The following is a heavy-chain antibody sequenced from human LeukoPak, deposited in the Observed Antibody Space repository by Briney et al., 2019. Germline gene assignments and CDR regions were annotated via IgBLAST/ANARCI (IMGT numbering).Heavy chain of an antibody. CDR3: AKPSEQRDYYDSSDYYPY. D-gene: IGHD3-22*01. Sequence: SETLSLTCAVYGGSFSGYYWSWIRQPPGKGLEWIGEINHSGSTNYNPSLKSRVTISVDTSKNQFSLKLSSVTAADTAVYYCAKPSEQRDYYDSSDYYPYWGQGTLVTVSS. J-gene: IGHJ4*02. V-gene: IGHV4-34*01. CDR2: INHSGST. CDR1: GGSFSGYY.